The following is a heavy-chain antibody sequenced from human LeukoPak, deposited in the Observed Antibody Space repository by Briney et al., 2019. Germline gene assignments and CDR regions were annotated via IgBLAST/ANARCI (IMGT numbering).Heavy chain of an antibody. Sequence: PSETLSLTCTVSGGSISSYYWSWTRQPAGKGLEWIGRIYTSGSTNYSPSLKSRVTMSVDTSKNQFSLKLSSVTAADTAVYYCARLTVTTWDWFDPWGQGTLVTASS. J-gene: IGHJ5*02. CDR3: ARLTVTTWDWFDP. V-gene: IGHV4-4*07. CDR1: GGSISSYY. D-gene: IGHD4-17*01. CDR2: IYTSGST.